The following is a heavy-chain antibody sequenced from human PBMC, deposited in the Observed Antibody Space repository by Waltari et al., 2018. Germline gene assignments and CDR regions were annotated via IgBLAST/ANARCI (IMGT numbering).Heavy chain of an antibody. CDR2: IRIKAYGETT. J-gene: IGHJ6*02. D-gene: IGHD3-16*01. CDR3: ARGVGMDV. V-gene: IGHV3-49*04. CDR1: NFDFGEYG. Sequence: EVLLVESGGGMVQPGRSLTLSCAAYNFDFGEYGMSWVRQAPGKGLEWVGFIRIKAYGETTEYAASVKGRFTISRDNAKNSLYLQMNSLRAEDTAVYYCARGVGMDVWGQGTTVTVSS.